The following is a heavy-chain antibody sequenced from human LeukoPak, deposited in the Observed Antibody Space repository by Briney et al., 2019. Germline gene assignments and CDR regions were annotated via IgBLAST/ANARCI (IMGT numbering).Heavy chain of an antibody. Sequence: PGGSLRLSCAASGFTFSSYSMNWVRQAPGKGLEWVSSISSSSSYIYYADSVKGRFTISRDNAKNSLYLQMNSLRAEDTAVYYCARHVADSYFPMDVWGQGTTVTVSS. CDR1: GFTFSSYS. D-gene: IGHD3-10*02. CDR3: ARHVADSYFPMDV. V-gene: IGHV3-21*01. J-gene: IGHJ6*02. CDR2: ISSSSSYI.